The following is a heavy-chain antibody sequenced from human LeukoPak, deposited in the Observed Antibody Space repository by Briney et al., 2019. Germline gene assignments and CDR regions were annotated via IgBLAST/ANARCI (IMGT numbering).Heavy chain of an antibody. CDR1: GGSLSRGGYY. CDR3: ARDYTPLAFDI. CDR2: IYYSGST. J-gene: IGHJ3*02. V-gene: IGHV4-31*03. Sequence: PSQTLSLTCTVSGGSLSRGGYYSSWIRQHPGKGLEWIGYIYYSGSTYYNPSLKSRVTISVDTSKNQFSLKLSSVTAADTAVYYCARDYTPLAFDIWGQGTMVTVSS. D-gene: IGHD3-16*01.